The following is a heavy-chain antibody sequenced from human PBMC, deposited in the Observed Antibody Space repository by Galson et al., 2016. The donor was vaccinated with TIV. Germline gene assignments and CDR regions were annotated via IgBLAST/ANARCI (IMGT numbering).Heavy chain of an antibody. CDR1: GFTFRSFA. V-gene: IGHV3-30*18. CDR3: AKTRDSTSRYYFDY. CDR2: ISFDGNIE. Sequence: SLRLSCAATGFTFRSFAMHWVRRAPGKGLEWMAVISFDGNIENYAESVKGRFSISRDNSKNTLYLEMNSLRVDDTAVYYRAKTRDSTSRYYFDYWGHGTLVTVSS. D-gene: IGHD2/OR15-2a*01. J-gene: IGHJ4*01.